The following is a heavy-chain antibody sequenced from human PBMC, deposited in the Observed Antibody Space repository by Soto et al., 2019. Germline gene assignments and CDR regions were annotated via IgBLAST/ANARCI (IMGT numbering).Heavy chain of an antibody. D-gene: IGHD6-13*01. J-gene: IGHJ4*02. Sequence: GGSLRLSCTASGFTFGDYAMSWFRQAPGKGLEWVGFIRSKAYGGTTEYAASVKGRFTISRDDSKSIAYLQMDSLTTEDTAVYYCTRDGYEDYFDYWGQGTLVTVSS. CDR1: GFTFGDYA. V-gene: IGHV3-49*03. CDR2: IRSKAYGGTT. CDR3: TRDGYEDYFDY.